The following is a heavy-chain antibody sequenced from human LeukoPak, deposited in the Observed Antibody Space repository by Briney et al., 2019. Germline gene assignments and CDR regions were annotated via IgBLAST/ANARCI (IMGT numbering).Heavy chain of an antibody. J-gene: IGHJ6*02. Sequence: ASVKVSCKASGGTFSSYAISWVRQAPGQGLEWMGRIIPILGIANYAQKFQGRVTITADKSTSTAYMELSSLRSEDTAVYYCAKNGDILTGYRHYYYYGMDVWGQGTTGTVSS. V-gene: IGHV1-69*04. CDR2: IIPILGIA. CDR1: GGTFSSYA. D-gene: IGHD3-9*01. CDR3: AKNGDILTGYRHYYYYGMDV.